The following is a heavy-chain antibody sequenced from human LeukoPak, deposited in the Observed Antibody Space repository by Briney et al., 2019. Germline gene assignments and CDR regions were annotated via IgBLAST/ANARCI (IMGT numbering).Heavy chain of an antibody. J-gene: IGHJ4*02. CDR2: TYHSGST. Sequence: PSGTLSLTCTVSGDSITSNYWSWIRQPQGKGLEWIGYTYHSGSTKYNPSLKSRVTISIDTSKNQFALKLSSVTAADTAMYYCAREKAAAGTNWGDYFDYWGQGTLVTVSS. CDR3: AREKAAAGTNWGDYFDY. V-gene: IGHV4-59*01. D-gene: IGHD6-13*01. CDR1: GDSITSNY.